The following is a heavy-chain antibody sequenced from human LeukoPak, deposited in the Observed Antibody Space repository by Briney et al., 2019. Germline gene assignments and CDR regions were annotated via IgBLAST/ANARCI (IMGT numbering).Heavy chain of an antibody. CDR3: ARVPGGNSYYYYMDV. D-gene: IGHD2-15*01. V-gene: IGHV3-74*01. CDR2: INSDGSST. J-gene: IGHJ6*03. CDR1: GFTFSSYW. Sequence: GGSLRLSCAASGFTFSSYWMHWVRQAPGKGLVWVSRINSDGSSTSYADSVKGRFTISRDNAKNTLYLQMNSLRAEDTAVYYCARVPGGNSYYYYMDVWGKGTTVTVSS.